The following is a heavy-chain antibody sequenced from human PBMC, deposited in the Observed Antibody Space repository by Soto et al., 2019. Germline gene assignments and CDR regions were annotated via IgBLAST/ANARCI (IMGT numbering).Heavy chain of an antibody. D-gene: IGHD1-26*01. CDR3: AKEAVGATPDY. V-gene: IGHV3-30*18. CDR2: ISYDGSDK. Sequence: GGSLRLSCAASGFTFSSYGMHWVRQAPGKGLEWVAVISYDGSDKYYADSVKGRFTISRDNSKNTLYLQMNSLRAEDTALFYCAKEAVGATPDYWGQGTLVTVSS. CDR1: GFTFSSYG. J-gene: IGHJ4*02.